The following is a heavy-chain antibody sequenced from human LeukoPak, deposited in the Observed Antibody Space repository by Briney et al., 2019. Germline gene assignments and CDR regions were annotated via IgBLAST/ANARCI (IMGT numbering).Heavy chain of an antibody. CDR3: ARCRYGSGSYSQD. Sequence: GGSLRLSCAASGFSFSDYYMSWIRQAPGEGLEWVSYISSSGSTIYYADSVKGRFTISRDNAKNSLYLQMNSLRAEDTAVYYCARCRYGSGSYSQDWGQGTLVTVSS. CDR2: ISSSGSTI. D-gene: IGHD3-10*01. V-gene: IGHV3-11*01. CDR1: GFSFSDYY. J-gene: IGHJ4*02.